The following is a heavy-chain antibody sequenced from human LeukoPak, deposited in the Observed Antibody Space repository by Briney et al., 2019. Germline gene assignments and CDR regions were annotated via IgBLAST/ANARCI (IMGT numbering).Heavy chain of an antibody. Sequence: GGSLRLSCAASGFTFSSYTMNWVRQAPGKGLEWVSYISCSSSYIYYADSVKGRFIISRDNAENSLYLQMNSLRAEDTAVYYCARDLWGDRDGFFDSWGPGTLVTVSS. CDR3: ARDLWGDRDGFFDS. D-gene: IGHD5-24*01. J-gene: IGHJ4*02. CDR1: GFTFSSYT. V-gene: IGHV3-21*01. CDR2: ISCSSSYI.